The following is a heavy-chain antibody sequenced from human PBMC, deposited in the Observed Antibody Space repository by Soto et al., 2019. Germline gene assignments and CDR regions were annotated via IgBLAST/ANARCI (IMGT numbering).Heavy chain of an antibody. CDR3: ARHVYYDVLKKNY. CDR2: IYPGNSDT. J-gene: IGHJ4*02. CDR1: GYNFANHW. Sequence: PGESLKISCKGSGYNFANHWIGWVRQMPGKGLEWMGIIYPGNSDTRYSPSFQGQVTISADTSISTAYLEWSSLKASDTAIYYCARHVYYDVLKKNYWGQGTLVTVSS. V-gene: IGHV5-51*01. D-gene: IGHD3-9*01.